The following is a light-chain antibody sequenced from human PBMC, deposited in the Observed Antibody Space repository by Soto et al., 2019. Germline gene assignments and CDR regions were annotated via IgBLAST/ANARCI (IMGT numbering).Light chain of an antibody. CDR2: DVS. Sequence: QSVLTQPASVSGSPGQSITISCTGTSSDVGGYNYVSWYQQHPGKAPKLMIYDVSNRPSGVSNRFSGSKSGNTASLTFSGLQAEEEAVYYAISYTSSSARVFGTGTKVTVL. J-gene: IGLJ1*01. CDR1: SSDVGGYNY. V-gene: IGLV2-14*01. CDR3: ISYTSSSARV.